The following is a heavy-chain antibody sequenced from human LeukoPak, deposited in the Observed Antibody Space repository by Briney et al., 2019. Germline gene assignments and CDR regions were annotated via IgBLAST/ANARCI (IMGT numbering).Heavy chain of an antibody. V-gene: IGHV1-18*01. CDR1: GYVFTSYG. CDR3: ARDVRRLQLSTYFFDF. CDR2: ISSHTGDT. D-gene: IGHD4-17*01. J-gene: IGHJ4*02. Sequence: ASVKVSCKASGYVFTSYGISWVRQAPGQGLEWMGWISSHTGDTRYARRIQDRVTMTTDISTTTAYLDLRSLRFDDTAVYYCARDVRRLQLSTYFFDFWGQGTLVSVSS.